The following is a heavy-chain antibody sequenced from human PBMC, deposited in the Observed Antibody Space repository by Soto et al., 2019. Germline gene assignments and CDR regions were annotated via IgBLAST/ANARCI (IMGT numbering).Heavy chain of an antibody. D-gene: IGHD6-13*01. CDR2: MSYRGTT. CDR3: ASRDSSSWSIDY. V-gene: IGHV4-59*08. J-gene: IGHJ4*02. Sequence: SVTLSLTCTVSGGSISNYYWSWIRQPPGKGLEWIGFMSYRGTTNYNPSLKSRVTISVDTSKNQFSLKLSSVTAADTAVYYCASRDSSSWSIDYWGQGTLVTVS. CDR1: GGSISNYY.